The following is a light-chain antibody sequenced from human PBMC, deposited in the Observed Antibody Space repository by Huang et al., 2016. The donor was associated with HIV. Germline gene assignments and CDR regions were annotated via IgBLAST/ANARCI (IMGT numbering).Light chain of an antibody. J-gene: IGKJ2*01. CDR2: VAS. CDR3: QQYSSSFLT. Sequence: EIVLTQSPATLSLSPGQRATLYCMASQTVSGNYFAWYQQKPGQAPRLLVYVASPWVPGVADMIRGGGSWTECTLSISRLEPEDFAVYYCQQYSSSFLTFGQGTSLELK. V-gene: IGKV3-20*01. CDR1: QTVSGNY.